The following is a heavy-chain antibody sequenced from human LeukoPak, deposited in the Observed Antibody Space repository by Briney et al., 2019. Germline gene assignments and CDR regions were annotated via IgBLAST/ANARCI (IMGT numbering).Heavy chain of an antibody. CDR2: ISGSGGGT. V-gene: IGHV3-23*01. CDR3: AKRGDFWSGFPYYMDV. CDR1: GFTFSSYA. D-gene: IGHD3-3*01. J-gene: IGHJ6*03. Sequence: GGAMRLSCAASGFTFSSYAMSWVRQATGKGLEWVSAISGSGGGTYYADSVKGRFTISRDNSKNTLYLQMNSLRAEDTAVYYCAKRGDFWSGFPYYMDVWGKGTTVTVSS.